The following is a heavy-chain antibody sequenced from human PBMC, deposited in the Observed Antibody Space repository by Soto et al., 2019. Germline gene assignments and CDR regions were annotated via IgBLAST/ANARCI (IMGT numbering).Heavy chain of an antibody. CDR3: AKDMSRLRWYDYYYYGMDV. J-gene: IGHJ6*02. CDR1: GFTFDDYT. V-gene: IGHV3-43*01. Sequence: EVQLVESGGVVVQPGGSLRLSCAASGFTFDDYTMHWVRQAPGKGLEWVSLISWDGGSTYYADSVEGRFTISRDNSKNSLYLQMNSLRTEDTALYYCAKDMSRLRWYDYYYYGMDVWGQGTTVTVSS. D-gene: IGHD4-17*01. CDR2: ISWDGGST.